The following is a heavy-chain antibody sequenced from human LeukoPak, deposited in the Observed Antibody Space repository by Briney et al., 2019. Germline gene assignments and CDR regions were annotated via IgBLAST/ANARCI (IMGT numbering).Heavy chain of an antibody. J-gene: IGHJ6*02. Sequence: GASLRLSCAASGFTFSNYYMSWIRQAPGKGLEWVSYISISGSTIYHADSVKGPFTLSRDNAKNSLYLQKNSLRAEDTAVYYCARVEPSEVRGVRYYYYGMDVWGQGTTVTVSS. D-gene: IGHD3-10*01. V-gene: IGHV3-11*01. CDR3: ARVEPSEVRGVRYYYYGMDV. CDR2: ISISGSTI. CDR1: GFTFSNYY.